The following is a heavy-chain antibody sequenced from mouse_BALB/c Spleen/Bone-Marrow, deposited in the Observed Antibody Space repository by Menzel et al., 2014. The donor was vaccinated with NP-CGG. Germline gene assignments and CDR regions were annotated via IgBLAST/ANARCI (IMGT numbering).Heavy chain of an antibody. V-gene: IGHV14-3*02. CDR3: ARLGNYGPSYAMDY. J-gene: IGHJ4*01. Sequence: VQLKQSGAELVKPGASVKLSCTASGFNIKDTYMHWVKQRPEQGLEWIGRIDPANGNTKYDPKFQGKATITADTSSNTAYLQLGSLTSGDTAVYYCARLGNYGPSYAMDYWGQGTSVTVSS. D-gene: IGHD2-1*01. CDR1: GFNIKDTY. CDR2: IDPANGNT.